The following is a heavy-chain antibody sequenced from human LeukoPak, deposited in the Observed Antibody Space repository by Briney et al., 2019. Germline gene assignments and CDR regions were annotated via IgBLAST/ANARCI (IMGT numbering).Heavy chain of an antibody. Sequence: PGESLQISCRGSGYRFTSYWMAWARPMPGKGLEWMGIIYPGDSETRSSPSFQGQVTLSADKSINTAYLQWSSLKASDTAMYYCARRNPMTGDSFDSWGQGTLVTVSS. V-gene: IGHV5-51*01. CDR3: ARRNPMTGDSFDS. CDR2: IYPGDSET. CDR1: GYRFTSYW. J-gene: IGHJ4*02. D-gene: IGHD1-14*01.